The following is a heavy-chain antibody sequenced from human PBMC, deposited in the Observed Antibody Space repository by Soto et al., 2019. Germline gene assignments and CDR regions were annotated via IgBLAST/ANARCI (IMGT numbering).Heavy chain of an antibody. CDR2: IYWDDDK. Sequence: QITLKESGPTLVKPTQTLTLTCTSSGFSLSTRGVGVGWIRQPPGKALEWLALIYWDDDKRYSPSLKSRLTITKDASKNQVVLTMINMDPVDTATYYCARRRRYRDNWYAGFDYWGQGTLVTVSS. V-gene: IGHV2-5*02. CDR3: ARRRRYRDNWYAGFDY. CDR1: GFSLSTRGVG. J-gene: IGHJ4*02. D-gene: IGHD1-1*01.